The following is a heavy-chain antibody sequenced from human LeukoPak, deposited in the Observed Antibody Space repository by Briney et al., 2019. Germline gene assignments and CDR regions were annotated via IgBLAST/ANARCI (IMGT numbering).Heavy chain of an antibody. Sequence: SDTLSLTCTVSGGSISSGGYHWSWIRQHPGKGLDWIGHIYYSGTTYYNPSLKRRVTISIDTSKKQFSLKLSSETAADTAVYDCARVYCSGGSCYVDYWGQGTLVTVSS. CDR2: IYYSGTT. CDR3: ARVYCSGGSCYVDY. J-gene: IGHJ4*02. CDR1: GGSISSGGYH. V-gene: IGHV4-31*03. D-gene: IGHD2-15*01.